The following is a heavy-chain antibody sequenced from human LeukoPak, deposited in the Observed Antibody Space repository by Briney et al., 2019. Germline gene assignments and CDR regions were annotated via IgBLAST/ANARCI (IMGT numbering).Heavy chain of an antibody. J-gene: IGHJ4*02. Sequence: ASVKVSCKASGYTFISYGISWVRQAPARGLEWMGWVSAYNGNTNYAQKLQGRVTMTTDTSTSTAYMELRSLRSDDTAVYYCARVGAVAGHRWSDEYWGQGTLVTVSS. CDR1: GYTFISYG. CDR2: VSAYNGNT. V-gene: IGHV1-18*01. D-gene: IGHD6-19*01. CDR3: ARVGAVAGHRWSDEY.